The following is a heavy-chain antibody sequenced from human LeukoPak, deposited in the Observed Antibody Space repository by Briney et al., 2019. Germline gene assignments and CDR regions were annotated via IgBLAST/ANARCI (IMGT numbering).Heavy chain of an antibody. J-gene: IGHJ4*02. Sequence: GGSLRLSCAASGFTFSSYAMSWVRQAPGKGLEWVSAISGSGGSTYYADSVKGRFTISRDYSKNTLYLQMNSLRAEDTAVYYCAKEALAYCGGDCYSYYFDYWGRGTLVTVSS. CDR1: GFTFSSYA. CDR2: ISGSGGST. D-gene: IGHD2-21*02. V-gene: IGHV3-23*01. CDR3: AKEALAYCGGDCYSYYFDY.